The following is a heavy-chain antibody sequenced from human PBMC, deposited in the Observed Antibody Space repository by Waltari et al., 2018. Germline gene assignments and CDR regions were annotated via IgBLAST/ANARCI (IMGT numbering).Heavy chain of an antibody. CDR3: ARETLTGYFWWFDP. CDR1: GYSISSGYY. CDR2: IYHSGST. V-gene: IGHV4-38-2*02. Sequence: QVQLQESGSGLVKPSETLSLTCAVSGYSISSGYYWGWIRQPPGKGLEWIGSIYHSGSTYYNPSLKSRVTISVDTSKNQFSLKLSSVTAADTAVYYCARETLTGYFWWFDPWGQGTLVTVSS. J-gene: IGHJ5*02. D-gene: IGHD3-9*01.